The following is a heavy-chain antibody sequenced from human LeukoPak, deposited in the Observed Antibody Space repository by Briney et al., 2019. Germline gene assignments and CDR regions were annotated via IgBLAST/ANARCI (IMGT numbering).Heavy chain of an antibody. CDR3: AKGSYYDSSGTYYFDY. V-gene: IGHV3-23*01. J-gene: IGHJ4*02. Sequence: GGSLRLSCAASGFTFSSYAMSWVRQAPGKGLEWVSTISNSGGSTYYADSVKGRFTISRDNSKNTLYLQMNSLRAEDTALYYCAKGSYYDSSGTYYFDYWGQGTLVTVSS. D-gene: IGHD3-22*01. CDR1: GFTFSSYA. CDR2: ISNSGGST.